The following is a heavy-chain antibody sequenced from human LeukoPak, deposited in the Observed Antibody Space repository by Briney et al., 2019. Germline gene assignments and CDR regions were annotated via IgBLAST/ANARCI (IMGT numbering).Heavy chain of an antibody. V-gene: IGHV3-33*06. D-gene: IGHD3-16*02. J-gene: IGHJ4*02. CDR2: IWYDGSNK. Sequence: GGSLRLSCAASGFTFSSYGMHWVRQAPGKGLEWVAVIWYDGSNKYYADSVKGRFTISRDNSKNTVYLQMNSLRAEDTAVYYCAKAPYDYVWGSYQLPTDYWGQGTLVTVSS. CDR3: AKAPYDYVWGSYQLPTDY. CDR1: GFTFSSYG.